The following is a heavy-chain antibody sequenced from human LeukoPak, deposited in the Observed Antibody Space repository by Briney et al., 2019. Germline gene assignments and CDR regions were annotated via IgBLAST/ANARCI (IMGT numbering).Heavy chain of an antibody. V-gene: IGHV3-74*01. J-gene: IGHJ4*02. CDR1: GFSFSKYW. CDR2: IKEDGTHT. CDR3: ARDFDMGITPGDDFDF. D-gene: IGHD3-9*01. Sequence: AGGSLRLSCAASGFSFSKYWMHWVRQTPGEGLVWVARIKEDGTHTSYADSVKGRFTISRDNARNTVFLQMNSLRAEDTAVYYCARDFDMGITPGDDFDFWGQGTLVTVSS.